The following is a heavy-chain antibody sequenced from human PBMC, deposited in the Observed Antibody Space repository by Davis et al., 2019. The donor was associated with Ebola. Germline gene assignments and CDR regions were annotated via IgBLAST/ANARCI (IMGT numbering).Heavy chain of an antibody. Sequence: GGSLRLSCAASGFTFSSYTLHWVRQAPGKGLEWVSFVSFSGNTIYYADSVKGRFTISRDNSKNTLYLQMNSLRAEDTAVYYCARINSYGDFDYWGQGTLVTVSS. J-gene: IGHJ4*02. CDR1: GFTFSSYT. V-gene: IGHV3-48*01. D-gene: IGHD5-18*01. CDR2: VSFSGNTI. CDR3: ARINSYGDFDY.